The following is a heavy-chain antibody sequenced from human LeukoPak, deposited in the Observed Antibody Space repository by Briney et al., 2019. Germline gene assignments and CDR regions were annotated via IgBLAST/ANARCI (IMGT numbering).Heavy chain of an antibody. CDR3: ARDDYYGRSGYYYYGMDV. CDR1: GGSISSSSYY. V-gene: IGHV4-39*07. CDR2: IYYSGST. D-gene: IGHD3-22*01. Sequence: SETLSLTCTVSGGSISSSSYYWGWIRQPPGKGLEWIGGIYYSGSTYYNPCLKSRVTISVDTSKNQLSLKLSSVTAADTAVYYCARDDYYGRSGYYYYGMDVWGQGTTVTVSS. J-gene: IGHJ6*02.